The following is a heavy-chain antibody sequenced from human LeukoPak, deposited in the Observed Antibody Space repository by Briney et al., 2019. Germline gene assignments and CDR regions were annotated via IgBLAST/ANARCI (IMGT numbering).Heavy chain of an antibody. CDR2: ISTTGATI. J-gene: IGHJ3*02. CDR1: GFTFSSYY. V-gene: IGHV3-11*04. D-gene: IGHD1-26*01. Sequence: PGGSLRLSCAASGFTFSSYYMGWIRQAAGKGLEWISYISTTGATIHYTDSVKGRFTISRDNAQNSLYLQMNSLRAEDTAVYYCARDRVKWELLWELRFAFDIWGQGTMVTVSS. CDR3: ARDRVKWELLWELRFAFDI.